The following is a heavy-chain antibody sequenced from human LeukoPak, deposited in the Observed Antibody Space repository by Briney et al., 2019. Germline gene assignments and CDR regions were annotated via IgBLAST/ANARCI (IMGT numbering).Heavy chain of an antibody. J-gene: IGHJ4*02. Sequence: GGSLRLSCAASGFTFSSYATSWVRQAPGKGLEWISYISHTTSYIKYADSVKGRFTISRDNAKNSVYLQMNSLRAEDTALYFCAKVSGEGWFFDYWGQGTLVTVSS. CDR1: GFTFSSYA. CDR3: AKVSGEGWFFDY. V-gene: IGHV3-21*05. D-gene: IGHD6-19*01. CDR2: ISHTTSYI.